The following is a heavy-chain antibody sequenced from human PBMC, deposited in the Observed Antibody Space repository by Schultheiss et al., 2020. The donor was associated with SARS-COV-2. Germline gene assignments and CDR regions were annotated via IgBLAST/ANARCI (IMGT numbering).Heavy chain of an antibody. CDR1: GGSFSGYY. CDR3: ARATVVSLRYYYYSYMDV. D-gene: IGHD4-23*01. Sequence: SETLSLTCAVYGGSFSGYYWSWIRQPPGKGLEWIGEINHSGSTNYNPSLKSRVTISVDTSKNQFSLKLSSVTAADTAVYYCARATVVSLRYYYYSYMDVWGKGTTVTVSS. CDR2: INHSGST. V-gene: IGHV4-34*01. J-gene: IGHJ6*03.